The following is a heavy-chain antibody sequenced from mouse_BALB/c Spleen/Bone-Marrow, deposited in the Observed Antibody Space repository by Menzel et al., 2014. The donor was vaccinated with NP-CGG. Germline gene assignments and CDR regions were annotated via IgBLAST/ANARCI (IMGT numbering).Heavy chain of an antibody. Sequence: EVMLVESGGGLVQPGGSLRLSCTTSGFTFTDYYMGWVRQPPGKALEWLAFIRNKAYGYTTEYSASVRGRFTISRDNFQSILYLQMNTLRAEDSATYYCARFPMDYWGQGTSVTVS. J-gene: IGHJ4*01. CDR1: GFTFTDYY. CDR3: ARFPMDY. CDR2: IRNKAYGYTT. V-gene: IGHV7-3*02.